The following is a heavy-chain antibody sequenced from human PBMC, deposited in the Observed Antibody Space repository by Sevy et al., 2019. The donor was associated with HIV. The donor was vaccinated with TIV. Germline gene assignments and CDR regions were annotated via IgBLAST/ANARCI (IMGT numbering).Heavy chain of an antibody. CDR1: GFTFTDYY. CDR3: TRDDIYTHPWEFDW. J-gene: IGHJ4*01. V-gene: IGHV1-2*02. Sequence: ASLKVSCKASGFTFTDYYLHWVRQAPGQGLEWMGWINPNNGDSRSAQKFQGRVTLTLDMSISTAYMELSGLKSDDTGIYFCTRDDIYTHPWEFDWWGHGALVTVSS. D-gene: IGHD1-26*01. CDR2: INPNNGDS.